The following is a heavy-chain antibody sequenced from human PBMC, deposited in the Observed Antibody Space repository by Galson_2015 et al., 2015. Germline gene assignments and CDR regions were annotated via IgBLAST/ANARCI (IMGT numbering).Heavy chain of an antibody. CDR2: IWYDGSNK. CDR3: AREADYGDYVGY. CDR1: GFTFSSYG. V-gene: IGHV3-33*01. D-gene: IGHD4-17*01. Sequence: SLRLSCAASGFTFSSYGMHWVRQAPGKGLEWVAVIWYDGSNKYYADSVKGRFTISRDNSKNTLYLQMNSLRAEDTAVYYCAREADYGDYVGYWGQGTLVTVSS. J-gene: IGHJ4*02.